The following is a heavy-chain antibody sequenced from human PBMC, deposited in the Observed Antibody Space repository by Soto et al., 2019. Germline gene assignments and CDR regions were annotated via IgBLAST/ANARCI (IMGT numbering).Heavy chain of an antibody. V-gene: IGHV4-31*02. J-gene: IGHJ5*02. Sequence: YNPSLKSRVTISVDTSKNQFSLKLSSVTAADTAVYYCARGRVPDFWSGNEENWFDPWGQGTLVTVSS. D-gene: IGHD3-3*01. CDR3: ARGRVPDFWSGNEENWFDP.